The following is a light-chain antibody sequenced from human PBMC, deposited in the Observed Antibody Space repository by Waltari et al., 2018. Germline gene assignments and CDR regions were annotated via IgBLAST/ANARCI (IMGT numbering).Light chain of an antibody. CDR2: DTS. Sequence: EIVMTQSPATLSVSPGERATLSCRSSQSGGGTLAWYQQKPGQAPNLLIYDTSTRATGVPAKFSGSGSGTEFTLTISSLQSEDFAIYYCQQYNLWPRTFGQGTRVEIK. J-gene: IGKJ1*01. V-gene: IGKV3-15*01. CDR3: QQYNLWPRT. CDR1: QSGGGT.